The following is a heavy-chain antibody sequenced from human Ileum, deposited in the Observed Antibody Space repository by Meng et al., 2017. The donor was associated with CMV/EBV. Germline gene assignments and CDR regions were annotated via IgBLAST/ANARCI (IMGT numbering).Heavy chain of an antibody. Sequence: SQTLSLTCALSGDSVSSNTPAWNWIRQSPSRGLEWLGKTYYRSQWNNAYAISVKSRITINPDTSKNQFSLQLSSVTPEDTAVYYSARSGSYYLDPWGQGTLVTVSS. J-gene: IGHJ5*02. CDR2: TYYRSQWNN. CDR1: GDSVSSNTPA. D-gene: IGHD1-26*01. CDR3: ARSGSYYLDP. V-gene: IGHV6-1*01.